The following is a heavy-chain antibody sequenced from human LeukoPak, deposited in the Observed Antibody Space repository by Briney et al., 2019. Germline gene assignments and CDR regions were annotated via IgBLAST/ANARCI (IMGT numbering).Heavy chain of an antibody. J-gene: IGHJ3*02. CDR3: AKVPSVHDYGGLGDI. CDR2: ISYDGSNK. CDR1: GFTFSSYG. Sequence: GGSLRLSCAASGFTFSSYGMHWVRQAPGKGLEWVAVISYDGSNKYCADSVKGRFTISRDNSKNTLYLQMNSLRAEDTAVYYCAKVPSVHDYGGLGDIWGQGTMVTVSS. D-gene: IGHD4-23*01. V-gene: IGHV3-30*18.